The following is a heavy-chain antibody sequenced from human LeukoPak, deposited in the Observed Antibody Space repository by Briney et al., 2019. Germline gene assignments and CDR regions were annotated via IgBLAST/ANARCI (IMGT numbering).Heavy chain of an antibody. J-gene: IGHJ5*02. V-gene: IGHV1-18*01. CDR1: GYTFTSYG. CDR3: ARDPYRNWFDP. CDR2: FSAYNGNT. Sequence: AASVKVSCKASGYTFTSYGISWVRQAPGQGLEWMGWFSAYNGNTNYAQKLQGRVTMTTDTSTSTAYMELRSLRSDDTAVYYCARDPYRNWFDPWGQGTLVTVSS.